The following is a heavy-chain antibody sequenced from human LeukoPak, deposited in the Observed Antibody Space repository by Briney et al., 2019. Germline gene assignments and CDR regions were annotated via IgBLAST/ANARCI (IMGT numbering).Heavy chain of an antibody. D-gene: IGHD6-13*01. CDR3: ARDWMGIAAAGTGYYYMDV. Sequence: ASVKVSCKASGGTFSSYAISWVRQAPGQGLEWMGRIIPIFGTANYAQQFQGRVTITTDESTSTAYMELSSLSSEATAVYYCARDWMGIAAAGTGYYYMDVWGKGTTVTVSS. CDR1: GGTFSSYA. V-gene: IGHV1-69*05. J-gene: IGHJ6*03. CDR2: IIPIFGTA.